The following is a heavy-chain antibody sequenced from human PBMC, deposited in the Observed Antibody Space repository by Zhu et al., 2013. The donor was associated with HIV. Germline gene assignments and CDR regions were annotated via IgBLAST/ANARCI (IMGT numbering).Heavy chain of an antibody. D-gene: IGHD6-19*01. V-gene: IGHV3-23*01. CDR3: AKDLARSPGGFLIAVAGTDY. CDR1: GFTFSSYA. Sequence: EVQLLESGGGLVQPGGSLRLSCAASGFTFSSYAMSWVRQAPGKGLEWVSAISGSGGSTYYADSVKGRFTISRDNSKNTLYLQMNSLRAEDTAVYYCAKDLARSPGGFLIAVAGTDYWGQGTLVTVSS. CDR2: ISGSGGST. J-gene: IGHJ4*02.